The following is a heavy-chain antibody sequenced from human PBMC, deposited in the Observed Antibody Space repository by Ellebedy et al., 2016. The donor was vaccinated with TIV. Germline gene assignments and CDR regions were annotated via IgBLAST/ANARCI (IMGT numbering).Heavy chain of an antibody. CDR1: GGSVSRSY. CDR3: AGDYGTYFDY. J-gene: IGHJ4*02. V-gene: IGHV4-59*08. Sequence: MPSETLSLTCTVSGGSVSRSYCTWIPQPPGKGPEGIGYIFYSGSTYYRPSLKSLVTISLDTSKNQFSLKLNSVTAADTAVYYSAGDYGTYFDYWGQGTLVTLSS. CDR2: IFYSGST. D-gene: IGHD4-17*01.